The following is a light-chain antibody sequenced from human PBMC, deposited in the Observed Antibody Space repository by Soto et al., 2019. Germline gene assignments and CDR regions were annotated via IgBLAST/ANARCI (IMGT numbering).Light chain of an antibody. CDR2: AAY. J-gene: IGKJ1*01. CDR3: QKYTSARWT. Sequence: QSPSSLSASVXXRVTITXXXXXXISNYLAWYQNKPGAVPRLLIYAAYTLQSGVPPRFSGSGSGTDFSLTISSLQPEDVATYYFQKYTSARWTFCQGTKVEIK. V-gene: IGKV1-27*01. CDR1: XXISNY.